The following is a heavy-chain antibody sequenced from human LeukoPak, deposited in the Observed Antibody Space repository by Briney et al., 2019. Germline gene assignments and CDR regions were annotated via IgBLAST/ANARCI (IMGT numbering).Heavy chain of an antibody. CDR3: ARVQDSNSYYYYYGMDV. Sequence: SETLSLTCTVSGGSISSYYWSWIRQPPGKGLEWIGYIYYSGSTNYNPSLKSRVTISVDTSKNQFSLKLSSVTAADTAVYYCARVQDSNSYYYYYGMDVWGQGTTVTVSS. J-gene: IGHJ6*02. CDR1: GGSISSYY. D-gene: IGHD4-11*01. CDR2: IYYSGST. V-gene: IGHV4-59*01.